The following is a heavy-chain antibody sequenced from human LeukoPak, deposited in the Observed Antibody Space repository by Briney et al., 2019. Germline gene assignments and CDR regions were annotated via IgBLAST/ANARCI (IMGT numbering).Heavy chain of an antibody. CDR1: GFSFSSYS. V-gene: IGHV3-21*01. Sequence: TGGSLRLSCAAAGFSFSSYSMNWVRQAPGKGLEWVLSISSSSSYIYYADSVKGRFAISRDNAKNSLYLQMNSLRAEDTAVYYCARETCTTCYTYSYNYYMDVWGKGTTVTVSS. CDR3: ARETCTTCYTYSYNYYMDV. D-gene: IGHD2-2*01. CDR2: ISSSSSYI. J-gene: IGHJ6*03.